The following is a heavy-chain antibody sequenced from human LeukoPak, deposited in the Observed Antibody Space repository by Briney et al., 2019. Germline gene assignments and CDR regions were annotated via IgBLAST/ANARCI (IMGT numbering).Heavy chain of an antibody. D-gene: IGHD3-10*01. CDR2: IYSGGST. Sequence: PSETLSLTCTVSGGSISSSSYYWGWIRQPPGKGLEWVSVIYSGGSTYYADSVKGRFTISRDNSKNTLYLQMNSLRAEDTAVYYCARDLSVLVRGVITSWGQGTLVTVSS. J-gene: IGHJ5*02. CDR1: GGSISSSSYY. CDR3: ARDLSVLVRGVITS. V-gene: IGHV3-53*05.